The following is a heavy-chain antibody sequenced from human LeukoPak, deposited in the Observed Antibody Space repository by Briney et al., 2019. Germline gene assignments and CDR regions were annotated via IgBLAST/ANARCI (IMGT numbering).Heavy chain of an antibody. CDR1: GFSFNTYA. CDR3: AQQVGYCSSGSCYFTY. D-gene: IGHD2-15*01. Sequence: GGSLRLSCAASGFSFNTYAMSWVRQAPGKGLEWVSAISNTGGSTYYANSVKGRFTISRDKSKNTLSLQMNSLRAEDTAVYYCAQQVGYCSSGSCYFTYWGQGTLATVSS. V-gene: IGHV3-23*01. CDR2: ISNTGGST. J-gene: IGHJ1*01.